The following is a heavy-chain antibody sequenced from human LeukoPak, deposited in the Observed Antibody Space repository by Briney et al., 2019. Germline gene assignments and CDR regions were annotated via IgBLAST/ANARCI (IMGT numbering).Heavy chain of an antibody. D-gene: IGHD7-27*01. Sequence: PGGSLRLSCAASGFTFSSYSMNWVRQAPGKGLEWVSSISSSSSYIYYADSVKGRFTISRDNAKNSLYLQMNSLRAEDTAVYYCAKDPATGDTNPGFDYWGQGTLVTVSS. CDR2: ISSSSSYI. CDR3: AKDPATGDTNPGFDY. J-gene: IGHJ4*02. V-gene: IGHV3-21*01. CDR1: GFTFSSYS.